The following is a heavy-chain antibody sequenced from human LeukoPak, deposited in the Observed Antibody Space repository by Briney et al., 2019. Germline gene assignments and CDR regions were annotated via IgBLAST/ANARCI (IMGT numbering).Heavy chain of an antibody. CDR1: GFTFDDYF. CDR3: TRPARSGIYYPDAFEN. V-gene: IGHV3-11*04. CDR2: ISSSGTAT. J-gene: IGHJ3*02. Sequence: GGSLRLSCTASGFTFDDYFIIWIRQAPGQGLDWVAYISSSGTATYFADFVKGRFTNSSDNAKNSLYFQMDSLKAEATAMYYCTRPARSGIYYPDAFENWGQGTMVTVSS. D-gene: IGHD3-10*01.